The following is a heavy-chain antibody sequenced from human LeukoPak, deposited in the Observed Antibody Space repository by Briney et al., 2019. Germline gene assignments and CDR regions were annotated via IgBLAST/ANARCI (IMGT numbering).Heavy chain of an antibody. J-gene: IGHJ5*02. CDR1: GYTFTGYY. Sequence: ASVKVSCKASGYTFTGYYMHWVRQAPGQGLEWMGWINPNSGGTNYAQTLQGRVTMTRDTRIHPACMGASRLRSDDTAVYYCARSEVCSSTSCYNWFDPWGQGTLVTVSS. D-gene: IGHD2-2*01. CDR3: ARSEVCSSTSCYNWFDP. V-gene: IGHV1-2*02. CDR2: INPNSGGT.